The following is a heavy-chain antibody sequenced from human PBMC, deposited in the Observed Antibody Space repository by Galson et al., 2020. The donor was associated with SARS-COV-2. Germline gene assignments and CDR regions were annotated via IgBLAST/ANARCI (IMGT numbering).Heavy chain of an antibody. Sequence: ETSETLSLTCTVSGGSISGYSWSWIRQPPGRGLEWIGYIFYSGSTNYNPSLKSRVTISVDTSKNQFSLKLSSVTAADTAVYYCARGWNGVDYWGQGTLVTVSS. CDR3: ARGWNGVDY. J-gene: IGHJ4*02. D-gene: IGHD1-1*01. CDR2: IFYSGST. CDR1: GGSISGYS. V-gene: IGHV4-59*01.